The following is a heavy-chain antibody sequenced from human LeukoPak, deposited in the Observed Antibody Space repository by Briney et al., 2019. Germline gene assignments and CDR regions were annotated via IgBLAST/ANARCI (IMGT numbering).Heavy chain of an antibody. Sequence: GGSLRLSCAVSGFTFSGFWMSWSRQAPGKGLEWVASINSDGSEGYYADVVKGRFTISRDNAKNSLYLQINNLRAEDTAVYYCARDGPTSLDYWGQGTLVTVSS. CDR1: GFTFSGFW. V-gene: IGHV3-7*03. CDR3: ARDGPTSLDY. CDR2: INSDGSEG. J-gene: IGHJ4*02.